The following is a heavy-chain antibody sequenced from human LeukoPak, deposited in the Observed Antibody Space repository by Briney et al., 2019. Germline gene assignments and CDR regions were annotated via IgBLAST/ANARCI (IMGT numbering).Heavy chain of an antibody. CDR3: ASGGRHSSSWYPVNY. V-gene: IGHV1-2*02. Sequence: ASVKVSCKASGYTFTGYYMHWVRQAPGQGLEWMVWINPNSGGTNYAQKFQGRVTMTRDTSIRTAYMELSRLRYDDTAVYYCASGGRHSSSWYPVNYWGQGTLVTVSS. CDR1: GYTFTGYY. J-gene: IGHJ4*02. D-gene: IGHD6-13*01. CDR2: INPNSGGT.